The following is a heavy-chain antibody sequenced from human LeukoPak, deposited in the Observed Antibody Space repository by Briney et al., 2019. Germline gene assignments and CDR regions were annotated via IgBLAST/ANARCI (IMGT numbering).Heavy chain of an antibody. Sequence: ASETLSLTCAVYGGSFSGYYWSWIRQPPGKGLEWIGEINHSRSTNYNPSLKSRVTISVDTSKNQFSLKLSSVTAADTAVYYCARFLAGPFDYWGQGTLVTVSS. J-gene: IGHJ4*02. CDR1: GGSFSGYY. CDR2: INHSRST. CDR3: ARFLAGPFDY. D-gene: IGHD6-19*01. V-gene: IGHV4-34*01.